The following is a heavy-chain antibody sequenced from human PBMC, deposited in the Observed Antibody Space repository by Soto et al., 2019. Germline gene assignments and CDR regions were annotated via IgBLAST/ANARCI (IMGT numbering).Heavy chain of an antibody. D-gene: IGHD6-19*01. Sequence: ASVKVSCKASGYTFTSYAMHWVRQAPGQRLEWMGWINAGNGNTKYSQKFQGRVTITRDTSASTAYMELSSLRSEDTAVYYCARIAYSSGWYYYFDYWGQGTLVTVSS. CDR2: INAGNGNT. J-gene: IGHJ4*02. V-gene: IGHV1-3*01. CDR3: ARIAYSSGWYYYFDY. CDR1: GYTFTSYA.